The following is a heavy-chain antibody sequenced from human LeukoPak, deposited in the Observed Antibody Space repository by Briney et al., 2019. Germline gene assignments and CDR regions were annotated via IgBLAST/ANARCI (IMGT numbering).Heavy chain of an antibody. CDR2: IWYDGSNK. D-gene: IGHD5-18*01. V-gene: IGHV3-33*01. CDR1: GFTFSSYG. CDR3: ARGSYSYGYDDAFDI. J-gene: IGHJ3*02. Sequence: PGGSLRLSCAASGFTFSSYGMHWVRQAPGKGLEWVAVIWYDGSNKYYADSVKGRFTISRDNSKNTLYLQMNSLRAEDTAVYYCARGSYSYGYDDAFDIWGQGTMVTVSS.